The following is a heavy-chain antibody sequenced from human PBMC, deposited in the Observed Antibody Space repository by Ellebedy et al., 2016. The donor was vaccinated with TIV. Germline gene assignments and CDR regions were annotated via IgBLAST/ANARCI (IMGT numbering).Heavy chain of an antibody. CDR1: GFTFSSYT. D-gene: IGHD2-8*02. CDR2: ISSSSSYI. J-gene: IGHJ4*02. V-gene: IGHV3-21*01. Sequence: GGSLRLSXAASGFTFSSYTMSWVRQAPGKGLEWVSSISSSSSYIYYADSVKGRFTISRDNAKKSVYLQMNNLKGEDTAVYYCARYPGGKYHFDYWGQGTLVNVSS. CDR3: ARYPGGKYHFDY.